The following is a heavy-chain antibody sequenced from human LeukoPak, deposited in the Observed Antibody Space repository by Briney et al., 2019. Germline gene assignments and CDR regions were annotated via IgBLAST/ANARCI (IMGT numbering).Heavy chain of an antibody. CDR2: INPNSGGT. CDR1: GYTFTDYY. D-gene: IGHD3-10*01. J-gene: IGHJ3*02. Sequence: GASVKVSCKASGYTFTDYYMHWVRQAPGQGLEWMGWINPNSGGTNYAQNFQGWVTMTRDTSISTAYMELSRLTSDDTAVYYCARDRRSHYYGSGNYYPDVFDIWGQGTMVTVSS. CDR3: ARDRRSHYYGSGNYYPDVFDI. V-gene: IGHV1-2*04.